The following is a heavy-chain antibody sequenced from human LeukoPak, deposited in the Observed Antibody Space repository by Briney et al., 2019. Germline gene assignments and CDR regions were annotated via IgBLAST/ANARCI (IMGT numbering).Heavy chain of an antibody. J-gene: IGHJ4*02. CDR3: AREKRYFYTSGNSAFDS. Sequence: SETLSLTCSISGGSITSSLYFWGWIRQPPGKGLEWIGNIYYSGTTYYKPSFNSRVTILVDTSKNQFSLKLRSVTAADTAVYYCAREKRYFYTSGNSAFDSWGQGTLVTVSS. CDR1: GGSITSSLYF. CDR2: IYYSGTT. V-gene: IGHV4-39*07. D-gene: IGHD3-10*01.